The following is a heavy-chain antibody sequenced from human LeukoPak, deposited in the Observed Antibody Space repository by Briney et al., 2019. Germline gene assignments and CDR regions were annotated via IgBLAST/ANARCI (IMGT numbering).Heavy chain of an antibody. CDR3: AKAGGGSNLGGAFDI. CDR2: ISWNSGNV. Sequence: GGSLRLSCAASGLTFDDYAMHWVRQAPGKGLEWVSGISWNSGNVGYGDSVKGRSIVSRDNAKNSLYLQMNSLRTEDTALYYCAKAGGGSNLGGAFDIWGQGTMVTVSS. D-gene: IGHD2-15*01. V-gene: IGHV3-9*01. CDR1: GLTFDDYA. J-gene: IGHJ3*02.